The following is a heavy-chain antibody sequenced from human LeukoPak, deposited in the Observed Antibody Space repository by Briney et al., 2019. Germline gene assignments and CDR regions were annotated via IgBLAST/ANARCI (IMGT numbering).Heavy chain of an antibody. CDR1: GFTFSSYS. D-gene: IGHD6-13*01. V-gene: IGHV3-21*01. J-gene: IGHJ4*02. CDR2: IRSSSSYI. CDR3: ARDVAAGTFDY. Sequence: PGGSLRLSCAASGFTFSSYSMNWVRQAPGKGLEWVSSIRSSSSYIYYADSVKGRFTISRDNAKNSLYLQMNSLRAEDTAVDYCARDVAAGTFDYWGQGTLVTVSS.